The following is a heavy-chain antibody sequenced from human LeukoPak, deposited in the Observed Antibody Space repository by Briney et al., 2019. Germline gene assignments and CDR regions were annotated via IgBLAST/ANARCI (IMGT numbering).Heavy chain of an antibody. Sequence: PGGSLSLSCAASGFTFRNAWMSWVRQAPGKGLEWVGRIKSNTDGGTTDYAPPVKGRFTFARDDSKNTLSLHMNNLKTEDTAVYFCTRQGGSYYGEGAFDIWGQGTMVTVSS. D-gene: IGHD1-26*01. CDR3: TRQGGSYYGEGAFDI. V-gene: IGHV3-15*01. CDR1: GFTFRNAW. J-gene: IGHJ3*02. CDR2: IKSNTDGGTT.